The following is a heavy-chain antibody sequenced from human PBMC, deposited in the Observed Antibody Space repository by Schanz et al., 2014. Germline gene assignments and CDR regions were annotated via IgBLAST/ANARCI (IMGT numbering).Heavy chain of an antibody. D-gene: IGHD6-13*01. V-gene: IGHV3-21*04. J-gene: IGHJ4*01. Sequence: EVQLVESGGGLVKPGGSLRLSCAASGFTFSSYSMNWVRQAPGKGLEWVSSISSSGSYIYYADSVKGRFTISRDNAKNSLYLQMNSLRAEDTAVYYCAREQIMAAAGLVDYWGHGTLVTVSS. CDR2: ISSSGSYI. CDR3: AREQIMAAAGLVDY. CDR1: GFTFSSYS.